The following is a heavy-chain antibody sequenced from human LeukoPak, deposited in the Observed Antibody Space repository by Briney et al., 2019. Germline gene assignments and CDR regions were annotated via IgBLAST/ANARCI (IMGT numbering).Heavy chain of an antibody. J-gene: IGHJ3*02. CDR1: GYSFTSYW. Sequence: GESLKISCKGSGYSFTSYWIGWVRQMPGKGLEWMGIIYPGDSDTRYSPSFQGQVTISADKSIGTAYLQWSSLKASDTAMYYCARQVHSSSWHDAFDIWGQGTMVTVSS. CDR3: ARQVHSSSWHDAFDI. V-gene: IGHV5-51*01. D-gene: IGHD6-13*01. CDR2: IYPGDSDT.